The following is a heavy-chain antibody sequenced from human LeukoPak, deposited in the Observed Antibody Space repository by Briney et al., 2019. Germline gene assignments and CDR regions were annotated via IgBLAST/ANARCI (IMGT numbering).Heavy chain of an antibody. D-gene: IGHD4-17*01. Sequence: GGTLRLSCAASGFMFSSYAMSWVRQAPGKGLEWVSAISGSGGSTNYADTVKGRFTISRDNSKNTLYLQMNSLRAEDTAVYYCAKAGRGYGDYVDYMDVWGKGTTVTVSS. V-gene: IGHV3-23*01. CDR1: GFMFSSYA. CDR2: ISGSGGST. J-gene: IGHJ6*03. CDR3: AKAGRGYGDYVDYMDV.